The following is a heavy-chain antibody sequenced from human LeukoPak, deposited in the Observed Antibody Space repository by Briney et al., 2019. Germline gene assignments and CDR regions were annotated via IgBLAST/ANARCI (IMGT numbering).Heavy chain of an antibody. CDR1: GFTVSSNY. CDR2: ISSSSSYI. Sequence: GGPLRLSCAASGFTVSSNYMSWVRQAPGKGLEWVSSISSSSSYIYYADSVKGRFTISRDNAKNSLYLQMNSLRVEDTAVYYCASQPAVIDLDYWGQGTLVTVSS. CDR3: ASQPAVIDLDY. J-gene: IGHJ4*02. D-gene: IGHD2-21*01. V-gene: IGHV3-21*01.